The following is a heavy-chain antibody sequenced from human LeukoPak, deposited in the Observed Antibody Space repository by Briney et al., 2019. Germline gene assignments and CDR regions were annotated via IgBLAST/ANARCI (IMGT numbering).Heavy chain of an antibody. D-gene: IGHD4-17*01. CDR2: IYHSGST. CDR1: GYSISSGYY. CDR3: ARVMGTTVTFDY. V-gene: IGHV4-38-2*02. J-gene: IGHJ4*02. Sequence: KPSETLSLTCTVSGYSISSGYYWGWIRQPPGKGLEWIGSIYHSGSTYYNPSLKSRVTISVDTSKNQFSLKLSSVTAADTAVYYCARVMGTTVTFDYWGQGTLVTVSS.